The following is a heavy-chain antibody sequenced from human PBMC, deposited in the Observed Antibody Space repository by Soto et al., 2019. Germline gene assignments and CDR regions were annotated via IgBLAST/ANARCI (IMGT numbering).Heavy chain of an antibody. Sequence: GGSLRLSCAASGFTFSSYGMHWVRQAPGKGLEWVAVISYDGSNKYYADSVKGRFTISRDNSKNTLYLQMNSLRAEDTAVYYCAKERSRRSVYDAFDIWGQGTMVTVSS. J-gene: IGHJ3*02. CDR1: GFTFSSYG. D-gene: IGHD3-3*01. V-gene: IGHV3-30*18. CDR3: AKERSRRSVYDAFDI. CDR2: ISYDGSNK.